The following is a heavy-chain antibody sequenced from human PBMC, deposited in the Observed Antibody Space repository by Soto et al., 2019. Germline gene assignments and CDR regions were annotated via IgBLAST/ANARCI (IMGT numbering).Heavy chain of an antibody. CDR3: ARAVGFWSGYPYYYYGMDV. CDR1: GGPFSHGAYY. Sequence: SETLSLTCTVSGGPFSHGAYYWSWIRQLPGKGLEWIGYIYYSGSTYYNPSLKSRVTISVDTSKNQFSLKLSSVTAADTAVYYCARAVGFWSGYPYYYYGMDVWGQGTTVTV. CDR2: IYYSGST. V-gene: IGHV4-31*03. J-gene: IGHJ6*02. D-gene: IGHD3-3*01.